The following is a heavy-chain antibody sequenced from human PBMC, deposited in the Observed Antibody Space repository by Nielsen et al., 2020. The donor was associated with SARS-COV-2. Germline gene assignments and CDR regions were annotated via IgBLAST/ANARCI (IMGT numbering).Heavy chain of an antibody. D-gene: IGHD6-13*01. CDR2: INPSGGST. Sequence: WVRQAPGQGLEWMGIINPSGGSTSYAQKFQGRVTITADESTSTAYMELSSLRSEDTAVYYCARAGGAAAGTELYNWFDPWGQGTLVTVSS. V-gene: IGHV1-46*01. J-gene: IGHJ5*02. CDR3: ARAGGAAAGTELYNWFDP.